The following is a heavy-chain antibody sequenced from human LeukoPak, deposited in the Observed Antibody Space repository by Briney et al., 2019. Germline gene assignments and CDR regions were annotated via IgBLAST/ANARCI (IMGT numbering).Heavy chain of an antibody. J-gene: IGHJ5*02. V-gene: IGHV1-8*01. CDR3: ARGRLSDDLEWLLPVPFDP. CDR2: MNPNSGNT. Sequence: ASVRVSSKASGYTFTSYDIKWVRQATGQGREWMGWMNPNSGNTGYAQKLQGRVTITRNTSISTAYMELSSLRSEDTAVYYCARGRLSDDLEWLLPVPFDPWGQGTLVTVSS. D-gene: IGHD3-3*01. CDR1: GYTFTSYD.